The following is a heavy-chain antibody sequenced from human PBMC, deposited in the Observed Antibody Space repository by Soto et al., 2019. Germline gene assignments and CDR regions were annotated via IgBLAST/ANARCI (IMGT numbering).Heavy chain of an antibody. Sequence: DVQLVESGGGLIQPGESLRLSCAAFGLTVSGKKYVAWVRQAPGKGLEWVSALYDVDGSFYADSVKGRFTTSSDSSKTTVYLQINGLRPDDTAVYYCASWHEREHAYDVWGQGRTVTVSS. J-gene: IGHJ3*01. CDR1: GLTVSGKKY. V-gene: IGHV3-53*01. D-gene: IGHD1-1*01. CDR3: ASWHEREHAYDV. CDR2: LYDVDGS.